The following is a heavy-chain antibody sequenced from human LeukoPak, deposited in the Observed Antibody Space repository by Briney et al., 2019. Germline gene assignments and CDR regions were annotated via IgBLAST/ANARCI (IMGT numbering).Heavy chain of an antibody. CDR1: GGSISSHY. CDR3: ARQETSWFDP. D-gene: IGHD4-11*01. V-gene: IGHV4-59*08. J-gene: IGHJ5*02. CDR2: IYYSGST. Sequence: SETLSLTCTVSGGSISSHYWSWIRQPPGKGLEWIGYIYYSGSTNYNPSLKSRVTISVDTSKNQFSLKLSSVTAADTAVYYCARQETSWFDPWGQGTLVTVSS.